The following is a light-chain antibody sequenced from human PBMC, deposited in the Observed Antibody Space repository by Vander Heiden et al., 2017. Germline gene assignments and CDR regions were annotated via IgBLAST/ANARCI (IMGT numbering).Light chain of an antibody. J-gene: IGLJ1*01. CDR3: QTWVSNTGV. CDR2: QDN. Sequence: SYELAQPPSVSVSQGQTATITCSGEASGNNYVSWYQQKSGQSPVLVIYQDNKRPSGIPRRFSGSNSGNTAALTISGTQTMDEADYFCQTWVSNTGVFGTGTKVSVL. CDR1: ASGNNY. V-gene: IGLV3-1*01.